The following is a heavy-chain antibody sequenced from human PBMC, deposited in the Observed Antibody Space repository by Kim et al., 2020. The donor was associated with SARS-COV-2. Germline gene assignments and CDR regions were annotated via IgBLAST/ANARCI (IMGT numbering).Heavy chain of an antibody. Sequence: GGSLRLSCAASGFSLNEAWMSWVRQAPGKGLEWVGRIKSKNNGGTADYAAPVKGRFTISRDDSKTTLYLQMNNLKTEDTAVYYCTTDWGTNCGGDCYEDLWGQGTLVTVSS. J-gene: IGHJ4*02. CDR3: TTDWGTNCGGDCYEDL. V-gene: IGHV3-15*01. CDR2: IKSKNNGGTA. D-gene: IGHD2-21*02. CDR1: GFSLNEAW.